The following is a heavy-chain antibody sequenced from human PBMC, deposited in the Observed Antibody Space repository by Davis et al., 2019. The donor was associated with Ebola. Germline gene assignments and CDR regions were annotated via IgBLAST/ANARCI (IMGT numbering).Heavy chain of an antibody. D-gene: IGHD6-19*01. V-gene: IGHV1-69*04. CDR3: ARDPNTDPGYSSGWYNAFDI. Sequence: SVKVSCKASGGTFSSYTISWVRQAPGQGLEWMGRIIPILGIANYAQKFQGRVTITADKSTSTAYMELSSLRSEDTAVYYCARDPNTDPGYSSGWYNAFDIWGQGTMVTVSS. J-gene: IGHJ3*02. CDR1: GGTFSSYT. CDR2: IIPILGIA.